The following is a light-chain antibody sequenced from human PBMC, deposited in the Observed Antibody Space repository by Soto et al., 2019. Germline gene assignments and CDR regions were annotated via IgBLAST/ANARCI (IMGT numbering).Light chain of an antibody. V-gene: IGKV1-33*01. CDR1: QDISNY. Sequence: DIQMTQSPSSLSASVGDRVTITCQASQDISNYLNWYQQKPGKAPKLLIYDASNLETGDPSRFSRSGSETDFTLPISSLQTEDIATYYCQQYDNLPITFGQGTRLEIK. CDR3: QQYDNLPIT. CDR2: DAS. J-gene: IGKJ5*01.